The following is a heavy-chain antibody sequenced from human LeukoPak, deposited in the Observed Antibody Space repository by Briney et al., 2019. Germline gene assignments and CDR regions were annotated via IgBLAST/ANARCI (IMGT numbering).Heavy chain of an antibody. CDR2: MDGNSGKT. D-gene: IGHD4-17*01. CDR1: GYTFTSYD. V-gene: IGHV1-8*01. Sequence: GASVKVSCKTSGYTFTSYDINWVRQVPGQGLEWVGGMDGNSGKTAYAQNFLGRVTITRNSSISTAYMELSRLRSDDTAVYYCARDSNGDYYYYYMDVWGKGTTVTVSS. J-gene: IGHJ6*03. CDR3: ARDSNGDYYYYYMDV.